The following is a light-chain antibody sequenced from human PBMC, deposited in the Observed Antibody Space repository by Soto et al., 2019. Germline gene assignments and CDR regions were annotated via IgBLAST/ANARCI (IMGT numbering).Light chain of an antibody. Sequence: EIVLTQTPATLALSPGERATLSCRASQSVSSYLAWYQQKPGQAPRLLTYDASNRATGIPARFSGSGSGTDFTHTISSLEPEDFAVYYCQQRSNWPPATFGQGTKVDIK. V-gene: IGKV3-11*01. J-gene: IGKJ1*01. CDR1: QSVSSY. CDR3: QQRSNWPPAT. CDR2: DAS.